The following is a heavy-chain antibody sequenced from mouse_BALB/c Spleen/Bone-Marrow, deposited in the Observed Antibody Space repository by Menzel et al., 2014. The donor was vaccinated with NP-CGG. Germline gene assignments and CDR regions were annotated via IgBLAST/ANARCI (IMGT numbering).Heavy chain of an antibody. CDR1: GYMFTSYN. CDR2: IYPGNGGT. J-gene: IGHJ3*01. CDR3: ARGQLLAY. Sequence: QVQLQQSGAELVRSGASVKMSCKASGYMFTSYNIHWVKQTPGQGLEWIGHIYPGNGGTNYNQKFKGKATLTADTSSSTAYMQISSLTSEDSAVYFCARGQLLAYWGQGTLVTVSA. D-gene: IGHD3-3*01. V-gene: IGHV1-12*01.